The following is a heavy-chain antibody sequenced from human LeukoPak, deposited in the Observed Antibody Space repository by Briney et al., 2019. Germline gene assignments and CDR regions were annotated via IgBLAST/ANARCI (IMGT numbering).Heavy chain of an antibody. D-gene: IGHD2-2*01. V-gene: IGHV4-38-2*02. CDR2: IYHSGST. CDR1: GYSISSGYY. J-gene: IGHJ4*02. Sequence: SETLSLTCTVSGYSISSGYYWGWIRQPPGKGLEWIGSIYHSGSTYYNPSLKSRVTISVDTSKNQFSLKLSSVTAADTAVYYCARRVVVVPAAMSGGDGYNLFDYWGQGTLVTVSS. CDR3: ARRVVVVPAAMSGGDGYNLFDY.